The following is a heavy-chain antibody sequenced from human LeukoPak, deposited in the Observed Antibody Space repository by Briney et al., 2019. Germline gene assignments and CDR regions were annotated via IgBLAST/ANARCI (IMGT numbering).Heavy chain of an antibody. V-gene: IGHV1-69*05. CDR2: IIPIFGTA. Sequence: ASVKVSYKASGGTFSSYAISWVRQAPGQGLEWMGGIIPIFGTANYAQKFQGRVTITTDESTSTAYMELSSLRSEDTAVYYCARDSYYDSSGYSTTSVYRGQGTLVTVSS. D-gene: IGHD3-22*01. CDR3: ARDSYYDSSGYSTTSVY. CDR1: GGTFSSYA. J-gene: IGHJ4*02.